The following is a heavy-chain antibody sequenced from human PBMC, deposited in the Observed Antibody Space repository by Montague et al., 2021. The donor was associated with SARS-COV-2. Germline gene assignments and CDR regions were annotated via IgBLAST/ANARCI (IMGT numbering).Heavy chain of an antibody. V-gene: IGHV4-59*01. D-gene: IGHD3-3*01. CDR1: GGSICSYY. J-gene: IGHJ6*03. Sequence: SETLSLTCTVSGGSICSYYWSWIRQPPGKGLEWIGYIYYSGSTNYNPSLKSRVTISVDTSKNQFSLKLSSVTAADTAVYYCAGTYYDFWSGFIHYYYMDVWGKGTTVTVSS. CDR3: AGTYYDFWSGFIHYYYMDV. CDR2: IYYSGST.